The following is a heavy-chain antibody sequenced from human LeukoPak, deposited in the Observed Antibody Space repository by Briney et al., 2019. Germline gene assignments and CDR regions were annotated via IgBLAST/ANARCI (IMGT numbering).Heavy chain of an antibody. CDR1: GGSISSSSYY. D-gene: IGHD1-7*01. CDR3: ARERTGTSDLDY. J-gene: IGHJ4*02. CDR2: IYYSGST. V-gene: IGHV4-39*07. Sequence: SETLFVTCTVSGGSISSSSYYWGWIRQPPGKWLEWIGSIYYSGSTYYNPSLKSRVTISVDTSKNQFSLKLSSVTAADTAVYYCARERTGTSDLDYWGQGTLVTVSS.